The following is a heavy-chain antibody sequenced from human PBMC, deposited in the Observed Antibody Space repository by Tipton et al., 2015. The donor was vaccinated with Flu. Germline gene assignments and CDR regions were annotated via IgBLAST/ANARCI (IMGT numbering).Heavy chain of an antibody. J-gene: IGHJ4*02. D-gene: IGHD3-10*01. Sequence: TLSLTCSVSGGSFSSGSYYWSWIRQPAGKGLEWIGRIYTSGSTKYNPSLKSRLTMSVDTSKNQFSLKLSSVTAADTAVYYCARGSGSGTYVIFDFWGQGTLVTVSS. V-gene: IGHV4-61*02. CDR1: GGSFSSGSYY. CDR3: ARGSGSGTYVIFDF. CDR2: IYTSGST.